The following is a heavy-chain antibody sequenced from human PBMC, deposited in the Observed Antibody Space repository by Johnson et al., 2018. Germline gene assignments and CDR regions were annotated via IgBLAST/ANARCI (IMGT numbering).Heavy chain of an antibody. D-gene: IGHD2-21*01. V-gene: IGHV1-69*01. CDR3: AKEGETYFLDY. Sequence: QVQLVESGAEVKKPGSSVQVSCKASGGTFSSYAFSWVRQAPGQGLEWMGGIILRFGAPSYAQKFQGRVTITADESASTVYMELSSLRSEDTALYYCAKEGETYFLDYWGQGTMVTVSS. J-gene: IGHJ4*02. CDR2: IILRFGAP. CDR1: GGTFSSYA.